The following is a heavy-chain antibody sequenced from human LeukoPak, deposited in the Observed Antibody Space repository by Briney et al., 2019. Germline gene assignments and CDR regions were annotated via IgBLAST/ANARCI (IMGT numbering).Heavy chain of an antibody. CDR3: AKDNYGGIFAS. CDR2: ISDTVRHT. Sequence: PGESLRLSCAASGFTFIAYGMSWVRQAPGKGLEWVSHISDTVRHTWYANSVKGRFIISRDNSRDTVYLQMSSLRPGDTALYFCAKDNYGGIFASWGQGTLVTVSS. D-gene: IGHD4-17*01. J-gene: IGHJ4*02. CDR1: GFTFIAYG. V-gene: IGHV3-23*01.